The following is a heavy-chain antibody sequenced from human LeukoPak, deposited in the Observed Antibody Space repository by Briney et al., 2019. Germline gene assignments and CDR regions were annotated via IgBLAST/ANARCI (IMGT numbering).Heavy chain of an antibody. Sequence: PGGSLRLSCAASGFTFSNYAMSWVRQAPGKGLEWVSVISGSGGSTYHADSVKGRFTISRDNSKSTLYLQMNSLRAEDTAVYYCAKQTLMITFGGVPDYWGQGTLVTVSS. CDR1: GFTFSNYA. D-gene: IGHD3-16*01. CDR3: AKQTLMITFGGVPDY. V-gene: IGHV3-23*01. J-gene: IGHJ4*02. CDR2: ISGSGGST.